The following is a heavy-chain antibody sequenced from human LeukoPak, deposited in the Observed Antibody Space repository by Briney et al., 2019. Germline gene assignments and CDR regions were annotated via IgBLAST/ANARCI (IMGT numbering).Heavy chain of an antibody. CDR1: GFTTNQHA. CDR3: ARFGLPYSIDL. J-gene: IGHJ6*02. Sequence: GGSLRLSCIASGFTTNQHAMSWVRQAPVKGLEWVASIRPDGSAVFYVDSVKGRFTFSRDNAKNSLDLQMNSLRAEDTAVYYCARFGLPYSIDLWGQGTMVTVSS. D-gene: IGHD3/OR15-3a*01. CDR2: IRPDGSAV. V-gene: IGHV3-7*01.